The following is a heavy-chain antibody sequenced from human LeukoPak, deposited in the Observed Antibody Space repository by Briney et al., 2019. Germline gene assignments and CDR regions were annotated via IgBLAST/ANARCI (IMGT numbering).Heavy chain of an antibody. CDR2: INRDGSST. V-gene: IGHV3-74*01. J-gene: IGHJ4*02. CDR1: GFTFGSYW. CDR3: ARGRLWNIDY. D-gene: IGHD1/OR15-1a*01. Sequence: PGGSLRLSCAASGFTFGSYWMPWVRKAPGKGLVWVSRINRDGSSTTYEDSVKGRVTISRDNTKNTVYLQMNSLRAEDTAVYYCARGRLWNIDYWGQGTLVTVSS.